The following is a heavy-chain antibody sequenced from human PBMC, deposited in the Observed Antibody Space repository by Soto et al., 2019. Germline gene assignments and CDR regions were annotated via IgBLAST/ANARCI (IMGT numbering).Heavy chain of an antibody. CDR2: ISYDGSNK. J-gene: IGHJ6*04. CDR3: ARDRITIFDGYYYGLYG. Sequence: QVQLVESGGGVVQPGRSLRLSCAASGFTFSSYAMHWVRQAPGKGLELVAVISYDGSNKYYADPVKGRFTISRDNSKNTLYLRMNSLRAEDTAVYYCARDRITIFDGYYYGLYGWGEGTTVTVSS. CDR1: GFTFSSYA. V-gene: IGHV3-30-3*01. D-gene: IGHD3-3*01.